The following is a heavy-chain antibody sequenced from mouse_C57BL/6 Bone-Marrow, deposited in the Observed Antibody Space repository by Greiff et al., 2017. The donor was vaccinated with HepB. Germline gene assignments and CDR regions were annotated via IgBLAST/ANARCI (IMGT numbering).Heavy chain of an antibody. CDR3: AIRYYYGSSYNYAMDY. CDR2: IDPSDSYT. J-gene: IGHJ4*01. Sequence: QVQLQQPGAELVRPGTSVKLSCKASGYTFTSYWMHWVKQRSGQGLEWIGVIDPSDSYTNYNQKFKGKATLTVDTSSSTAYMQLSSLTSEDSAVYYCAIRYYYGSSYNYAMDYWGQGTSVTVSS. V-gene: IGHV1-59*01. CDR1: GYTFTSYW. D-gene: IGHD1-1*01.